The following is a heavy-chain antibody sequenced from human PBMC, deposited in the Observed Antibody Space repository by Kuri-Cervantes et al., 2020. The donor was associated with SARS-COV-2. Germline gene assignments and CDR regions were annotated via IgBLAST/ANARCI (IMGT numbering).Heavy chain of an antibody. D-gene: IGHD3-10*01. V-gene: IGHV1-18*04. J-gene: IGHJ4*02. CDR2: ISAYNGNT. Sequence: ASVKVSCKASGYTFTSYYMHWVRQAPGQGLEWMGWISAYNGNTNYAQKLQGRVTMTTDTSTSTAYMELRSLRSDDTAVYYCARNLWSRSTPSDYWGQGTLVTVSS. CDR1: GYTFTSYY. CDR3: ARNLWSRSTPSDY.